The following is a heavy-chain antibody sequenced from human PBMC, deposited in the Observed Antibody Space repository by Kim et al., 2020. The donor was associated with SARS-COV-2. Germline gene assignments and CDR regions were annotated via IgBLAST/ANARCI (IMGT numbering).Heavy chain of an antibody. CDR3: AREEIVVPCFDY. CDR1: GFTFSDYW. Sequence: GGSLRLSCAASGFTFSDYWMNWVRQAPGKGLEWVASIKQDGSEKYYADSVKGRFSISRDNAKSTLYLQMNSLRGEDTTVYYCAREEIVVPCFDYWGQGTLVTVSS. V-gene: IGHV3-7*01. J-gene: IGHJ4*02. CDR2: IKQDGSEK. D-gene: IGHD2-15*01.